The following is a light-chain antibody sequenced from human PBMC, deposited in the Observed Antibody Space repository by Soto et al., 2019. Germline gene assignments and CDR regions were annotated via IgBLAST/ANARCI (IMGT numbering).Light chain of an antibody. CDR1: SGHSSYI. CDR2: LEGSGSY. CDR3: ETWDSNTQNGV. J-gene: IGLJ3*02. V-gene: IGLV4-60*02. Sequence: QSVLTQSSSASASLGSSVKLTCTLSSGHSSYIIAWHQQQPGKAPRYLMKLEGSGSYNKGSGVPDRFSGSSSGADRYLTISNLQYEDEAEYYCETWDSNTQNGVFGGGTTLTVL.